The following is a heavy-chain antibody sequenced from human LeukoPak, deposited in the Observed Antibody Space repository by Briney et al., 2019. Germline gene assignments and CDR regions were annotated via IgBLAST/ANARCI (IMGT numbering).Heavy chain of an antibody. J-gene: IGHJ4*02. CDR3: ATAPRLQPSPVPDDY. D-gene: IGHD4-11*01. Sequence: PGGSLRLSCAASGFTFSSYSMNWVRQAPGKGLEWVSSISSSSSYIYYADSVKGRFTISRDNAKNSLYLQMNSLRAEDTAVYYCATAPRLQPSPVPDDYWGQGTLVTVSS. CDR2: ISSSSSYI. CDR1: GFTFSSYS. V-gene: IGHV3-21*01.